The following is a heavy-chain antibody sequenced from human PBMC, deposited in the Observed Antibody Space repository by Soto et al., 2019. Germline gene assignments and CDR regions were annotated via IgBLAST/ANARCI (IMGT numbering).Heavy chain of an antibody. J-gene: IGHJ4*02. CDR3: ATHSEYYYGSGSYFDY. CDR1: GYTLTELS. D-gene: IGHD3-10*01. Sequence: ASVKVSCKVSGYTLTELSMHWVRQAPGKGLEWMGGFDPEDGETIYAQKFQGRVTMTEDTSTDTAYMELSSLRSEDTAVYYCATHSEYYYGSGSYFDYWGQGTLVTVSS. CDR2: FDPEDGET. V-gene: IGHV1-24*01.